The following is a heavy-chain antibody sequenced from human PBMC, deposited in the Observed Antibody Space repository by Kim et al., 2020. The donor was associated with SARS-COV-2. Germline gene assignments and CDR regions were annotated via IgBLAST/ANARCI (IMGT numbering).Heavy chain of an antibody. J-gene: IGHJ4*02. CDR3: ATGYSSSWPFDY. D-gene: IGHD6-13*01. Sequence: SVKVSCKASGGTFSSYAISWVRQAPGQGLEWMGGIIPIFGTANYAQKFQGRVTITADESTSTAYMELSSLRSEDTAVYYCATGYSSSWPFDYWGQGTLVTVSS. CDR1: GGTFSSYA. CDR2: IIPIFGTA. V-gene: IGHV1-69*13.